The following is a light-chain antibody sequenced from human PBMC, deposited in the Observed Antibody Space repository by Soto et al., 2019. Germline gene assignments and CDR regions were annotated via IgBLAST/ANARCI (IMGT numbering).Light chain of an antibody. V-gene: IGKV3-20*01. CDR1: QSVTTSY. Sequence: EIVLTQSPGTLSLSPGERATLSCRASQSVTTSYLAWYQQKPGQAPRSLIYGASTRATGIPDRFSGGGSGTDFTLTISRLEPEDFAVYYCQEYRSSRTFGQGTKVEIK. J-gene: IGKJ1*01. CDR3: QEYRSSRT. CDR2: GAS.